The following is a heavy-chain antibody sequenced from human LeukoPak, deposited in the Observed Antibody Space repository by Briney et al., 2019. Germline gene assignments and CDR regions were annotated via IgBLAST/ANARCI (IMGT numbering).Heavy chain of an antibody. CDR2: IRQDGSEK. CDR1: GFTFSNYW. J-gene: IGHJ4*02. Sequence: GGSLRLSCAASGFTFSNYWMSWVRQAPGKGLEWVANIRQDGSEKYYVDFVKGRFTISRDNVKNSLYLQMNSLRAEDTAVYYCARAYADYWGQGTLVTVSS. CDR3: ARAYADY. V-gene: IGHV3-7*03.